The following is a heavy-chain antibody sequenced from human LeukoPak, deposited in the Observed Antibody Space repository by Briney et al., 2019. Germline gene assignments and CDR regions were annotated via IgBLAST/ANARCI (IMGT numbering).Heavy chain of an antibody. CDR1: GGSISSGGYY. D-gene: IGHD6-25*01. J-gene: IGHJ6*03. V-gene: IGHV4-31*03. CDR2: IYYSGST. CDR3: ARDYAASYYMDV. Sequence: SETLSLTCTVSGGSISSGGYYWSWIRQHPGKGLEWIGYIYYSGSTYYNPSLKSRVTISVDTSKNQFSLKLSSVTAADTAVYYCARDYAASYYMDVWCKGTTVTVTS.